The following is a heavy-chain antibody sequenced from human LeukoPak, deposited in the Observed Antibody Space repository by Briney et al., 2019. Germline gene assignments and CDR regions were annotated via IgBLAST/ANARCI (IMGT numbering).Heavy chain of an antibody. J-gene: IGHJ4*02. V-gene: IGHV4-59*01. Sequence: SETLSLTCTVSGVSISSYYWSWLRQPPGKGLEWIGYIYYSGSTNYNPSLKSRVTISVDTSKNQFPLKLSSVTAADTAVYYCAREPRDGYNLFDYWGQGTLVTVSS. CDR3: AREPRDGYNLFDY. CDR1: GVSISSYY. CDR2: IYYSGST. D-gene: IGHD5-24*01.